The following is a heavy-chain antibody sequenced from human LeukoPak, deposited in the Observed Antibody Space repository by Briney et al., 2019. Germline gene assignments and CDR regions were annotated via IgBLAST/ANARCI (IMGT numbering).Heavy chain of an antibody. CDR1: GGSFSGYY. V-gene: IGHV4-30-4*08. J-gene: IGHJ5*02. Sequence: SETLSLTCAVYGGSFSGYYWSWIRQPPGKGLEWIGYIYYSGSTYYNPSLKSRVTISVDTSKNQFSLKLSSVTAADTAVYYCARAGDYYGSGTVEPWGQGTLVTVSS. D-gene: IGHD3-10*01. CDR3: ARAGDYYGSGTVEP. CDR2: IYYSGST.